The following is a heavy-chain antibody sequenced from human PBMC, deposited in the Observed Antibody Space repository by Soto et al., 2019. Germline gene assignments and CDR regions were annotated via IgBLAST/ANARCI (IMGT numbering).Heavy chain of an antibody. D-gene: IGHD3-22*01. CDR3: AGDPDSHYNDSHAYSYP. CDR1: GYTFTSYA. CDR2: INAGNGNT. J-gene: IGHJ5*02. Sequence: ASVKVSCKASGYTFTSYAMHWVRQAPGQRLERMGWINAGNGNTKYSQKFQGRVTITADKFTGTAYMELTRLRSDDTAVYYCAGDPDSHYNDSHAYSYPWGQGTLVTVSS. V-gene: IGHV1-3*01.